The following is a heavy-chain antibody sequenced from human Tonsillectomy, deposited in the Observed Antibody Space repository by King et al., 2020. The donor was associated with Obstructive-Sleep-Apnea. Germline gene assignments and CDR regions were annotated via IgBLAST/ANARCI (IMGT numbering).Heavy chain of an antibody. CDR2: ISGYNGNT. CDR3: ARDIYRGGDCYVTSPRFIEYYHNYYAMDV. V-gene: IGHV1-18*04. D-gene: IGHD2-21*02. Sequence: QLVQSGAEVKKPGASVKVSCKASGYTFTIYGISWVRQAPGQGLECIGWISGYNGNTNYAQKLQGRVTMTTDTSTSTAYMELRSLRSDETAMYYCARDIYRGGDCYVTSPRFIEYYHNYYAMDVWGQGTTVTVSS. J-gene: IGHJ6*02. CDR1: GYTFTIYG.